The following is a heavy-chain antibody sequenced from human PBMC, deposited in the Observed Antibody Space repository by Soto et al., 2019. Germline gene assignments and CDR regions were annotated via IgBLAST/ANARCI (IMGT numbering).Heavy chain of an antibody. J-gene: IGHJ5*02. Sequence: QVQLQESGPGLVKPSETLSLNCTVSGGSIGTYYWSWIRQPPGKRLEWIAYIHYGGSTNYNPSLKSRVTLSLDTSKNQLSLKLNSVTAADTAVYYCARGPCRSATCYRGWFDPWGQGVLVTVSP. CDR1: GGSIGTYY. CDR2: IHYGGST. V-gene: IGHV4-59*01. CDR3: ARGPCRSATCYRGWFDP. D-gene: IGHD2-2*01.